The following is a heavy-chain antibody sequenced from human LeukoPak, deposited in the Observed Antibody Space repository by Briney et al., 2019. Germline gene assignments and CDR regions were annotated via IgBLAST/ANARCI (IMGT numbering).Heavy chain of an antibody. V-gene: IGHV3-48*03. D-gene: IGHD4-17*01. CDR2: ISTGGRTV. CDR1: GFTFSDYE. J-gene: IGHJ4*02. Sequence: GGSLRLSCAASGFTFSDYEMNWVRQAPGKGLEWLSYISTGGRTVKYADSVKGRFTISRDNARSSLFLQMSNLRVEDTAVYFCARGATVTYYFDHWGQGILVTVSS. CDR3: ARGATVTYYFDH.